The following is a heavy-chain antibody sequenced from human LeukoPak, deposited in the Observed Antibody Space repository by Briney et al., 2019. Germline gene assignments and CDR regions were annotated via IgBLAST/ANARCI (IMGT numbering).Heavy chain of an antibody. CDR3: ARDPSSWYGYYYMDV. CDR1: GFTFSSFE. J-gene: IGHJ6*03. Sequence: QTAGSLRLSCAASGFTFSSFEMNWVRQAPGKGLEWVSYISSIGSPTYYADSVKGRFTISRDNAKNSLYLQMNSLIAKDTAVYDCARDPSSWYGYYYMDVWGKGTTVTISS. D-gene: IGHD6-13*01. V-gene: IGHV3-48*03. CDR2: ISSIGSPT.